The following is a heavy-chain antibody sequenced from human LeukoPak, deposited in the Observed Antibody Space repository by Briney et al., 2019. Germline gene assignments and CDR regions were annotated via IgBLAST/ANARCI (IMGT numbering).Heavy chain of an antibody. CDR2: IYYSGST. J-gene: IGHJ4*02. CDR1: GASISSDYYS. D-gene: IGHD3-16*01. CDR3: AIKRGQGLDY. Sequence: SETLSLTCTVSGASISSDYYSWSWIRQPPGKGLEWIGYIYYSGSTSYNPSLKSRLTIPIDTSKNQFSLKLSSVTAAATAVYYCAIKRGQGLDYWGQGTLVTVSS. V-gene: IGHV4-30-4*01.